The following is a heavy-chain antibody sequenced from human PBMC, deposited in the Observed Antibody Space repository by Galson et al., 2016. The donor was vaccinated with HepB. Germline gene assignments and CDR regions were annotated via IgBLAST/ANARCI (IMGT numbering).Heavy chain of an antibody. D-gene: IGHD1-26*01. J-gene: IGHJ4*02. CDR2: INPSGGST. Sequence: SVKVSCKASGYTFTRYYMHWVRQAPGQGLEWMGIINPSGGSTSYAQKFQGRITMTRDTSTSTVYMELSSLRSGDTALYYCARDIIVGGYFDYWGQGTLVTVSS. CDR1: GYTFTRYY. V-gene: IGHV1-46*01. CDR3: ARDIIVGGYFDY.